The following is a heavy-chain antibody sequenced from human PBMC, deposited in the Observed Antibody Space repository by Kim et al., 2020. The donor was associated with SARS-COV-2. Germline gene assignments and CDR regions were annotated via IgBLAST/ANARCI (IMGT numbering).Heavy chain of an antibody. CDR3: ARSISGGGSY. J-gene: IGHJ4*02. D-gene: IGHD2-8*02. Sequence: GGSLRLSCAASGFTFSGYWMHWVRQAPGKGLEWVANIKQDGSEKYYVDSVKGRFTISRDNAKNSLSLQMNSLRAEDAAVYYCARSISGGGSYWGQGTLVTVSS. CDR1: GFTFSGYW. CDR2: IKQDGSEK. V-gene: IGHV3-7*01.